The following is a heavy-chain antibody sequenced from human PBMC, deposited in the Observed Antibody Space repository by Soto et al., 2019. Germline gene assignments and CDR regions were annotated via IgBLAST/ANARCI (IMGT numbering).Heavy chain of an antibody. CDR2: IYYGGSS. V-gene: IGHV4-39*01. CDR1: GVSISSSSYY. D-gene: IGHD3-10*01. Sequence: QLQLQESGPGLVKPSETLSLTCTVSGVSISSSSYYWGWFRQPPGKGLEWIGTIYYGGSSYSNPSLKSRVTISRDTSKNQFSLTLTSVTAADTAVYYCARHGAYWGQGTLVTVSS. CDR3: ARHGAY. J-gene: IGHJ4*02.